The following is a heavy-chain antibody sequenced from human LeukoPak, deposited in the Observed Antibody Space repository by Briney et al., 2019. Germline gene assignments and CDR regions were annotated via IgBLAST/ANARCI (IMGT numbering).Heavy chain of an antibody. Sequence: PGGSLRLSCAASGFTFSSYAMAWVRQAPGKGLEWVSVISGGGVSTHYADSVKGRFTISRDNSKNTLYLQMNSLRAEDTAVYYCAKRTTYYYESSGYFHFDYWGQGTLVTVSS. J-gene: IGHJ4*02. D-gene: IGHD3-22*01. CDR2: ISGGGVST. CDR3: AKRTTYYYESSGYFHFDY. CDR1: GFTFSSYA. V-gene: IGHV3-23*01.